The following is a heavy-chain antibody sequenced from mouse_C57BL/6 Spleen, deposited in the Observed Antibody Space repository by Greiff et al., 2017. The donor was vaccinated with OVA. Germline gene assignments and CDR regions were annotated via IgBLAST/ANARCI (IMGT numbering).Heavy chain of an antibody. CDR1: GYTFTDYE. V-gene: IGHV1-15*01. Sequence: VQLQQSGAELVRPGASVTLSCKASGYTFTDYEMHWVKQTPVHGLEWIGAIDPETGGTAYNQKFKGKAILTADKSSSTAYMELRSLTSEDSAVYYCTREREELLRSFDYWGQGTTLTVSS. D-gene: IGHD1-1*01. J-gene: IGHJ2*01. CDR3: TREREELLRSFDY. CDR2: IDPETGGT.